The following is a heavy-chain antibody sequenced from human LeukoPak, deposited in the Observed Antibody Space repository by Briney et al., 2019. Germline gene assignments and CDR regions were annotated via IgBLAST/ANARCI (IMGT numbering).Heavy chain of an antibody. V-gene: IGHV3-30*03. CDR3: ARGAYYYED. Sequence: GGSLRPSCAASGFTFSSYGMHWVRQAPGKGLEWVAVISYDGSNKYYADSVKGRFTISRDNSKNTLYLQMNSLRAEDTAVYYCARGAYYYEDWGQGTLVTVSS. CDR1: GFTFSSYG. D-gene: IGHD3-22*01. CDR2: ISYDGSNK. J-gene: IGHJ4*02.